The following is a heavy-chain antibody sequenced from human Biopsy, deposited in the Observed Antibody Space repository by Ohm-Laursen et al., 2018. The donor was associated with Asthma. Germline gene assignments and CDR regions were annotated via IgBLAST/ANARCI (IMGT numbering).Heavy chain of an antibody. D-gene: IGHD4-17*01. J-gene: IGHJ6*02. V-gene: IGHV3-30*03. CDR1: GFTFSSYG. Sequence: SLRLSCTASGFTFSSYGMHWVRQAPGKGLEWVAVISYDGSNKYYADSVKGRFAISRDNSKNTLYLQMNSLRAEDTAVYYCTREGGDYLSGYYYYYGMDVWGQGTTVAVSS. CDR3: TREGGDYLSGYYYYYGMDV. CDR2: ISYDGSNK.